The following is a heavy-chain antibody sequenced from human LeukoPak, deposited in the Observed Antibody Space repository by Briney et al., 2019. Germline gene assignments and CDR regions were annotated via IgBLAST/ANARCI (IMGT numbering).Heavy chain of an antibody. CDR2: IYYSGTT. Sequence: SETLSLTCTVSGGSISPYYWGWIRQPPGKGLEWIGYIYYSGTTNYNSSLKSRATISVDTSKNQFSLKVISVTAADTAVYYCARDLKIGYNSGWYSFDFWGQGILVTVSS. V-gene: IGHV4-59*01. D-gene: IGHD6-19*01. CDR1: GGSISPYY. CDR3: ARDLKIGYNSGWYSFDF. J-gene: IGHJ4*02.